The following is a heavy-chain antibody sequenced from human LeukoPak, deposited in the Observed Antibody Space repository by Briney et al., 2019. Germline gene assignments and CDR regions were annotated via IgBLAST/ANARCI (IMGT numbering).Heavy chain of an antibody. CDR1: GFTFSTYA. Sequence: EGSLRLSCAASGFTFSTYAMNWVRQAPGKGLEWVAVISYDGRQNYYADSVKGRFTISRDNSKNTLYLQMNSLRDEDSAAYYCARVYLERLTAGYFDHWGQGTLVTVSS. J-gene: IGHJ4*02. V-gene: IGHV3-30*04. D-gene: IGHD2-8*01. CDR2: ISYDGRQN. CDR3: ARVYLERLTAGYFDH.